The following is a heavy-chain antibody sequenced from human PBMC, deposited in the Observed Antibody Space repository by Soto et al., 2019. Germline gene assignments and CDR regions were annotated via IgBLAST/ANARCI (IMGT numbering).Heavy chain of an antibody. D-gene: IGHD2-15*01. CDR1: GFTFSKAW. J-gene: IGHJ4*02. CDR3: TTEGGYCSGGSCYFSPYYFDY. V-gene: IGHV3-15*01. CDR2: IKSKTDGGTT. Sequence: GGSLRLSCAAPGFTFSKAWMSWVPQAPGEGLEWGGRIKSKTDGGTTDYAAPVKGRFTISRDDSKNTLYLQMNSLKTEDTAVYYCTTEGGYCSGGSCYFSPYYFDYWGQGTLVTVSS.